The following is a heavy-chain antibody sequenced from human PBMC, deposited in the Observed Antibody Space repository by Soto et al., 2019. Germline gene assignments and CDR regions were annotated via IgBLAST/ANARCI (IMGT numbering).Heavy chain of an antibody. Sequence: PGGSLRLSCAASGFTFSKYALTWVRQSPGKGLEWVSAINSYEHGPYYIDSVRGRFIISRDNSKNMVYLQMNDLRADDSAVYYCARGGSDSSVFGYWSQGTLVTVSS. CDR3: ARGGSDSSVFGY. CDR2: INSYEHGP. D-gene: IGHD2-15*01. V-gene: IGHV3-23*01. CDR1: GFTFSKYA. J-gene: IGHJ4*02.